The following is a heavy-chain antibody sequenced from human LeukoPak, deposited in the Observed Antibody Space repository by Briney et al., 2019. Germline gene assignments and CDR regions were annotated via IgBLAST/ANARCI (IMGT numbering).Heavy chain of an antibody. D-gene: IGHD3-10*01. V-gene: IGHV3-21*01. J-gene: IGHJ4*02. CDR2: ISSSSGYI. CDR1: GFTFSSYN. Sequence: GGSLRLSCAASGFTFSSYNMNWVRQAPGKGLEWVSFISSSSGYIYYADSVKGRYTISRDNAKNSLYLQMNSLRAEDTAVYYCAKSFWWFGEFSPFDYWGQGTLVTVSS. CDR3: AKSFWWFGEFSPFDY.